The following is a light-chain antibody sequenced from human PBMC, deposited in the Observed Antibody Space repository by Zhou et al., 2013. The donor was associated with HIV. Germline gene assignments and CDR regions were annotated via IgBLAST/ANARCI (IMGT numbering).Light chain of an antibody. J-gene: IGKJ5*01. Sequence: EVVLTQSPATLSLSPGDRATLSCRASQTIDSYLAWYQQIPGQAPRLLIYDTSKRATDLPARFSGSGSGTDFTLTISSLEPEDFALYYCQQRSNWSITFGQGTRLDIK. CDR2: DTS. CDR3: QQRSNWSIT. V-gene: IGKV3-11*01. CDR1: QTIDSY.